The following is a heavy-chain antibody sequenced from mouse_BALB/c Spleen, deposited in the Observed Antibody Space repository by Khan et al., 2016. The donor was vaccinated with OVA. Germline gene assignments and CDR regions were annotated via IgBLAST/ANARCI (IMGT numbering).Heavy chain of an antibody. J-gene: IGHJ4*01. D-gene: IGHD2-10*01. Sequence: QVELVESGPGLVAPSHSLSITCTISGFSLSSYGIHWVRQPPGKGLEWLVEIWSDGSATYNTALKSRQSITKDNSKSQFFLQMNSLQTDDTTMYYCARKPYYDYCAMDYWGQGTSVTVSS. CDR1: GFSLSSYG. V-gene: IGHV2-6-1*01. CDR2: IWSDGSA. CDR3: ARKPYYDYCAMDY.